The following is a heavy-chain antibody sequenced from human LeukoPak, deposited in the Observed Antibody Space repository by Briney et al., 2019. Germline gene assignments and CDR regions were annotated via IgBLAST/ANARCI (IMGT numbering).Heavy chain of an antibody. J-gene: IGHJ6*03. CDR1: GYTFTGYY. CDR3: ARGRGLLYYYYYMDV. V-gene: IGHV1-69*06. D-gene: IGHD2-15*01. Sequence: ASVKVSCKASGYTFTGYYMHWVRQAPGQGLEWMGGIIPIFGTANYAQKFQGRVTITADKSTSTAYMELSSPRSEDTAVYYCARGRGLLYYYYYMDVWGKGTTVTVSS. CDR2: IIPIFGTA.